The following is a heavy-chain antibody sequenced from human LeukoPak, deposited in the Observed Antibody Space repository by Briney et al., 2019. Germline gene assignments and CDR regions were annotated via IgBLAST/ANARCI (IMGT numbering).Heavy chain of an antibody. D-gene: IGHD3-16*01. J-gene: IGHJ4*02. CDR3: ARHEVPYDYVWGSYLFDY. Sequence: SETPSLTCTVSGGSISSSSYYWGWIRQPPGKGLEWIGSIYYSGSTYYNPSLKSRVTVSVDTSKNQFSLKLSSVTAADTAVYYCARHEVPYDYVWGSYLFDYWGQGTLVTVSS. CDR2: IYYSGST. CDR1: GGSISSSSYY. V-gene: IGHV4-39*01.